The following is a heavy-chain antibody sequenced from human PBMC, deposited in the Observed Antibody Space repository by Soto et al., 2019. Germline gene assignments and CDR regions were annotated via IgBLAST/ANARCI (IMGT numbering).Heavy chain of an antibody. J-gene: IGHJ4*02. CDR2: IDIGGNT. CDR1: GFSVPDNY. V-gene: IGHV3-66*01. D-gene: IGHD2-2*01. Sequence: EVQVVESGGDLVQPGGSLRLSCAASGFSVPDNYMNWVRQAPGKGLEWVSIIDIGGNTYYADSVKDRFTISRDNSRNTWYLPRESLRAEDTAVYYCARGRGSTGYLGREPYFDYWGQGTLVTVSP. CDR3: ARGRGSTGYLGREPYFDY.